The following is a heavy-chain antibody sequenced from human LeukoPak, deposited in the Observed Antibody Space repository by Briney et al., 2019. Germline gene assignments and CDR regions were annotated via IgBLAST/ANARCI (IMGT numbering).Heavy chain of an antibody. CDR2: ISSSSSTI. Sequence: GGSLRLSCAASGFTFSSYSMNWVRQAPGKGLEWVSYISSSSSTIYYADSVKGRFTISRDNSKNTLYLQMNSLRAEDTAVYYCAKVQTPLGYCSSTSCYPVRQYFDYWGQGTLVTVSS. CDR3: AKVQTPLGYCSSTSCYPVRQYFDY. CDR1: GFTFSSYS. D-gene: IGHD2-2*01. J-gene: IGHJ4*02. V-gene: IGHV3-48*01.